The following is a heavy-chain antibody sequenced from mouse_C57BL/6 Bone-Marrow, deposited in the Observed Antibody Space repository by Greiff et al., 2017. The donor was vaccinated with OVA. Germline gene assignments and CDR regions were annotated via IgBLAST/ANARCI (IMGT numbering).Heavy chain of an antibody. Sequence: QVQLQQSGAELVKPGASVKLSCKASGYTFTSYWMQWVKQRPGQGLEWIGEIDPSDSYTNYNQKFKGKATLTVDTSSSTAYMQLSSLTSEDSAVYYCARSSYSLYAMDYWGQGTLVTVSS. CDR3: ARSSYSLYAMDY. J-gene: IGHJ4*01. CDR1: GYTFTSYW. D-gene: IGHD2-12*01. CDR2: IDPSDSYT. V-gene: IGHV1-50*01.